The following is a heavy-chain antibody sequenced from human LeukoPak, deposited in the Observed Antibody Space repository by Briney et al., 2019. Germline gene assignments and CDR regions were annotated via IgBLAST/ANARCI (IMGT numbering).Heavy chain of an antibody. Sequence: PGGSLRLSCAASGFAFSSYSMNWVRQAPGKGLEWVSFISSGSSYIYYADSVKGRFTISRDNAKNSLYLQMNSLRAEDTAVYYCARDLKSSWYNWYFDLWGRGALVTVSS. J-gene: IGHJ2*01. D-gene: IGHD6-13*01. CDR3: ARDLKSSWYNWYFDL. V-gene: IGHV3-21*01. CDR1: GFAFSSYS. CDR2: ISSGSSYI.